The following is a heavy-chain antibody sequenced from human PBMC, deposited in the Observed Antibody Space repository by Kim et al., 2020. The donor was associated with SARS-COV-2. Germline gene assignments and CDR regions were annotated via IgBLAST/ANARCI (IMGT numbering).Heavy chain of an antibody. CDR3: AKDRVGVVTIFDY. Sequence: GGSLRLSCAASGFTFSSYAMSWVRQAPGKGLEWVSTISGSGGSTYYADSVKGRFTISRDNSKNTLYLQMNSLRAEDTAVYYCAKDRVGVVTIFDYWGQGTLVTGSS. D-gene: IGHD3-3*01. J-gene: IGHJ4*02. CDR2: ISGSGGST. V-gene: IGHV3-23*01. CDR1: GFTFSSYA.